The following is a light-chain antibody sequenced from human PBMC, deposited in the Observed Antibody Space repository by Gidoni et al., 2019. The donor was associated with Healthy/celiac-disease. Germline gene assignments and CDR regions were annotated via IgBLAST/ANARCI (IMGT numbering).Light chain of an antibody. CDR1: QSVSSN. J-gene: IGKJ2*02. CDR2: GAS. Sequence: EIVMTQSPATLSVSPGERATLSCRASQSVSSNLAWYQQKPGQAPRLLIYGASTRATGIPDRFSGSGSGTEFTLTISSLQSEDFAVYYCQQYNNWRCTFGQGTKLEIK. V-gene: IGKV3-15*01. CDR3: QQYNNWRCT.